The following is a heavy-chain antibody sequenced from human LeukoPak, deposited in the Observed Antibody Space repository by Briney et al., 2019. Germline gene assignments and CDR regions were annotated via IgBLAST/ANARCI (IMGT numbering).Heavy chain of an antibody. J-gene: IGHJ5*02. CDR3: ARDRDGPFDP. CDR1: GGSISSYY. CDR2: IYYNGST. Sequence: KPSETLSLTCTVSGGSISSYYWSWIRQPPGKGLEWIGYIYYNGSTNYNPSLKSRVTISVDTSKNQFSLKLSSVTAADTAVYYCARDRDGPFDPWGQGTLVTVSS. V-gene: IGHV4-59*01.